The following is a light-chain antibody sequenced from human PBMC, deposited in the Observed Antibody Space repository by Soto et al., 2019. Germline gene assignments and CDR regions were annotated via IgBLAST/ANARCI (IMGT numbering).Light chain of an antibody. CDR3: QQYGSSPRA. J-gene: IGKJ1*01. CDR1: QSVTSSY. V-gene: IGKV3-20*01. Sequence: ESVLTQSPGTLSLSPGERATLSCRASQSVTSSYLAWYQQKPGQAPRLLIYGASSRATGIPDRFSGSGSGTDFTLTIIRLEPEDFAVYYCQQYGSSPRAFGQGTKVEIK. CDR2: GAS.